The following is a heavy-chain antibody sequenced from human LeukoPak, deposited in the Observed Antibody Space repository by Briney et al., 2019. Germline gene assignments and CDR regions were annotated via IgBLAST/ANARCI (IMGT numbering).Heavy chain of an antibody. J-gene: IGHJ1*01. CDR1: GFTFSSYS. Sequence: GGSLRLSCAASGFTFSSYSMNWVRQAPGKGLEWLSSISSRSSYIYYADSVKGRFTISRDNAKNSLYLQMNSLRAEDTAVYYCARVFGGYNSGYFQHWGQGTLVTVSS. D-gene: IGHD5-24*01. CDR2: ISSRSSYI. V-gene: IGHV3-21*01. CDR3: ARVFGGYNSGYFQH.